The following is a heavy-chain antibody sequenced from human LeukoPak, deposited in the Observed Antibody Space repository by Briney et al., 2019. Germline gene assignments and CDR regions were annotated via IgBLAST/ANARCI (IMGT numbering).Heavy chain of an antibody. J-gene: IGHJ4*02. Sequence: GGSLRLSCAASGFIFSTYSMNWVRQAPGKGLEWVSYISSSSSTIYYADSVKGRFTISRDDSKNTLSLQMNSLRAEDTALYYCASLYRSSVSCYNFVDYWGQGTLVSVSS. CDR2: ISSSSSTI. D-gene: IGHD2-2*02. CDR1: GFIFSTYS. CDR3: ASLYRSSVSCYNFVDY. V-gene: IGHV3-48*04.